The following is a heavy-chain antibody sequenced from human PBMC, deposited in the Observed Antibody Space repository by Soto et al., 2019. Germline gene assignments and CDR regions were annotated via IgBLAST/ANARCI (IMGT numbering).Heavy chain of an antibody. V-gene: IGHV4-31*03. D-gene: IGHD6-6*01. CDR2: IYYSGST. CDR3: ARVDTDSSSSPAFDI. CDR1: GGSISSGGYY. Sequence: SETLSLTCTVSGGSISSGGYYWSWIRQHPGKGLEWIGYIYYSGSTYNNPSLKGRVTISVDTTKNQFSLKLSSVTAADTAVYYCARVDTDSSSSPAFDIWGQGTMVTVSS. J-gene: IGHJ3*02.